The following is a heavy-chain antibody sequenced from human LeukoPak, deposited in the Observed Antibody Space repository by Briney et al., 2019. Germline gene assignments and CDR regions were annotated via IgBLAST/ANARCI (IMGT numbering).Heavy chain of an antibody. CDR3: TTFVVAATLAAGY. D-gene: IGHD2-15*01. CDR2: IKSKTDGGTT. V-gene: IGHV3-15*01. J-gene: IGHJ4*02. CDR1: GFTFSNAW. Sequence: GGSLRLSCAASGFTFSNAWMSWVRQAPGKGLEWVGRIKSKTDGGTTDYAAPVKSRFIISRDDSKNTLYLQMNSLKTEDTAVYYCTTFVVAATLAAGYWGQGTLVTVSS.